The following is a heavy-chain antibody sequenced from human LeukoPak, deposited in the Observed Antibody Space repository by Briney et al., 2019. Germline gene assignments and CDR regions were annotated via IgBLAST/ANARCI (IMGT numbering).Heavy chain of an antibody. CDR3: ASWAGTATGFSGPFDY. J-gene: IGHJ4*02. CDR1: GFTLSSHH. V-gene: IGHV3-48*01. CDR2: ISSGRSTM. Sequence: GGSLRLSCAASGFTLSSHHIHWVRQAPGKGLEWVSYISSGRSTMYYADSVKGRFTISRDDARNSLHLQMNSLRADDTAVYYCASWAGTATGFSGPFDYWGQGTPVTVSS. D-gene: IGHD6-13*01.